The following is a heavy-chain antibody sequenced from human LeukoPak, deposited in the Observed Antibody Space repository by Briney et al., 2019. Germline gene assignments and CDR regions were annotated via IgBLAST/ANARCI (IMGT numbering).Heavy chain of an antibody. D-gene: IGHD3-16*01. CDR3: ARRVTGRGTYYFDY. CDR1: GGSMSSYY. J-gene: IGHJ4*02. Sequence: PSETLSLTCTLSGGSMSSYYWSWIRQPPGKGLEWIGFIYYSGITNYNPALKSRVTISLDTSKNQFSLKLNSVTAADTAVYYCARRVTGRGTYYFDYWGQGTLVTVSS. V-gene: IGHV4-59*08. CDR2: IYYSGIT.